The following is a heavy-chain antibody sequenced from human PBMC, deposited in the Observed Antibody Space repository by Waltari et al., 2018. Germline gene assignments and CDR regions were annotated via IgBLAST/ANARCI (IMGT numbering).Heavy chain of an antibody. V-gene: IGHV4-34*01. Sequence: QVQLQQWGAGLLKRSETLSLTCAVYGGSFSGYYCSWIRQPPGKGLEGIGEITHSGSTNYNPSLKVRVTISGDTSKKQVSRKLSSVTAADTAVDYCAIGPRRITIFGVVMLGAFDIWGQGTMVTVSS. J-gene: IGHJ3*02. CDR3: AIGPRRITIFGVVMLGAFDI. D-gene: IGHD3-3*01. CDR1: GGSFSGYY. CDR2: ITHSGST.